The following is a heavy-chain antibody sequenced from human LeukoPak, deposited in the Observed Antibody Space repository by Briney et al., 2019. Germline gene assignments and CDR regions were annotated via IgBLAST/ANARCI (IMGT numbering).Heavy chain of an antibody. CDR2: VHRDDDK. V-gene: IGHV2-5*02. CDR3: AHATLVYDSSGYYMGWFDP. D-gene: IGHD3-22*01. CDR1: GFSLSTSAVS. J-gene: IGHJ5*02. Sequence: ESGPTLVKPTQTLTLTCTFSGFSLSTSAVSVGWIRQPPGKALEWLALVHRDDDKRYSPSLKSRLTITKDTSRNQVVLTMTNMDPVDTATYYCAHATLVYDSSGYYMGWFDPWGQGTLVTVSS.